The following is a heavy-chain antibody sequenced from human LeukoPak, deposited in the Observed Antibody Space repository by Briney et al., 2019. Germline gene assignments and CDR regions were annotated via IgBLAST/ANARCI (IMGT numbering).Heavy chain of an antibody. Sequence: GGSLRLSCGASGFSFRTSWPNWVRQAPGKGLEWVASINPDGSDKYSVDSVKGRFTISRDNAKNSLYLQMNSLRAEDTAVYYCARGPTLGPLDYWGQGTLVTVSS. CDR3: ARGPTLGPLDY. CDR2: INPDGSDK. V-gene: IGHV3-7*01. CDR1: GFSFRTSW. J-gene: IGHJ4*02.